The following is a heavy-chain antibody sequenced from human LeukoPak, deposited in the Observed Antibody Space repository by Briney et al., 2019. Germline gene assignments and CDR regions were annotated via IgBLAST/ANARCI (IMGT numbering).Heavy chain of an antibody. J-gene: IGHJ6*02. Sequence: GGSLRLSCAASGFTVSSNYMSWVRQAPGKGLEWVSVIYSGGSTYYADSVKGRFTISRDNSKNALYLQMNSLRAEDTAVYYCARAESGYSYGYIYYYGMDVWGQGTTVTVSS. D-gene: IGHD5-18*01. CDR1: GFTVSSNY. CDR2: IYSGGST. V-gene: IGHV3-53*01. CDR3: ARAESGYSYGYIYYYGMDV.